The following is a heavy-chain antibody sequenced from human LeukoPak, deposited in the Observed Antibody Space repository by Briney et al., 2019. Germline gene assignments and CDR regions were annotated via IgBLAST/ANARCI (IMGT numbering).Heavy chain of an antibody. Sequence: GGSLRLSCAASGFTFSSYALSWVRQAPGKGLEWVSTISGSGASTFYADSVKGRFTISRDNSKNTLYMQLNSLRAEDTDVYYCAKAGGFGVVTPFDYWGQGTLVTVSS. CDR3: AKAGGFGVVTPFDY. CDR2: ISGSGAST. J-gene: IGHJ4*02. D-gene: IGHD3-3*01. CDR1: GFTFSSYA. V-gene: IGHV3-23*01.